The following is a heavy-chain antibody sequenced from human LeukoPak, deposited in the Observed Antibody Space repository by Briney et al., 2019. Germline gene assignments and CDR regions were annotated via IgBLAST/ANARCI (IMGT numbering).Heavy chain of an antibody. J-gene: IGHJ4*02. V-gene: IGHV3-23*01. CDR2: ISGSGGST. CDR3: ASSYYGSKY. Sequence: GGSLRLSCAASGFTFSSYAMSWVRQAPGKGLEWVSAISGSGGSTYYADSVKGRFTISRDNAKNSLYLQMNSLRAEDTAVYYCASSYYGSKYWGQGTLVTVSS. D-gene: IGHD3-10*01. CDR1: GFTFSSYA.